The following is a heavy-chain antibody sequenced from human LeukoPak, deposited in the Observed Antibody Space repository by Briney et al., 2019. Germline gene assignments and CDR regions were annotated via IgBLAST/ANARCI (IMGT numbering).Heavy chain of an antibody. V-gene: IGHV1-69*05. J-gene: IGHJ6*03. D-gene: IGHD4-23*01. CDR2: IIPIFGTA. Sequence: ASVKVSCKASGGTFSSYAISWVRQAPGQGVEWMGGIIPIFGTANYAQKFQCSVTIPTDESMSTAYMELSSLRSEDTAVYYCARVGGNDYYYYMDVWGKGTTVTVSS. CDR1: GGTFSSYA. CDR3: ARVGGNDYYYYMDV.